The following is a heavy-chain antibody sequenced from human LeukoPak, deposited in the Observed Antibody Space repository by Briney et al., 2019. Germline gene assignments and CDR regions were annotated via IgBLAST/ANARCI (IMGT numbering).Heavy chain of an antibody. J-gene: IGHJ4*02. CDR3: ARDHPSGTVDY. Sequence: ASVKVSCKASGGTFSSYAISWVRQAPGQGLEWMGRIIPILGIANYAQKLQGRVTITADKSTSTAYMELSSLRSEDTAVYYCARDHPSGTVDYWGQGTLVTVSS. D-gene: IGHD1-26*01. CDR1: GGTFSSYA. CDR2: IIPILGIA. V-gene: IGHV1-69*04.